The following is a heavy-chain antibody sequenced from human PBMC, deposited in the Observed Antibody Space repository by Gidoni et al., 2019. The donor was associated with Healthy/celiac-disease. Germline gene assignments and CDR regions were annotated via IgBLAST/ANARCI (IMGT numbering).Heavy chain of an antibody. V-gene: IGHV3-64D*06. CDR1: GFTFSSYA. CDR2: ISSNGGST. Sequence: EVQLVESGGGLVQPGGYLRLTCAASGFTFSSYAMPWVRQAPGKGLEYVSAISSNGGSTYYADSVKGRFTISRDNSKITLYLQMSSLRAEDTAVYYCVKDGSSGWYEGNAFDIWGQGTMVTVSS. J-gene: IGHJ3*02. CDR3: VKDGSSGWYEGNAFDI. D-gene: IGHD6-19*01.